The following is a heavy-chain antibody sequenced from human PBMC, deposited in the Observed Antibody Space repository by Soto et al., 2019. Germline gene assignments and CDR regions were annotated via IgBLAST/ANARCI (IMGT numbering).Heavy chain of an antibody. CDR1: GGSISSSNW. V-gene: IGHV4-4*02. J-gene: IGHJ5*02. Sequence: PSETLSLTCAVSGGSISSSNWWSWVRQPPGKGLEWIGEIYHSGSTNYNPSLKSRVTISVDKSKNQFSLKLSSVTAADTAVYYCARVWTTVTNWFDPWGQGTLVTLSS. CDR3: ARVWTTVTNWFDP. CDR2: IYHSGST. D-gene: IGHD4-17*01.